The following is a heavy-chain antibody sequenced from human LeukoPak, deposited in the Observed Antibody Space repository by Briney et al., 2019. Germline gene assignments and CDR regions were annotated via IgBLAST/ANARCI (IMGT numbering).Heavy chain of an antibody. CDR1: GGSISSYY. J-gene: IGHJ4*02. D-gene: IGHD3-3*01. V-gene: IGHV4-59*01. CDR3: ARGIFGGTSARDYFDY. CDR2: IYYSGNT. Sequence: PSETLSLTCTVSGGSISSYYWTWIRQPPGKGLEWIGYIYYSGNTNYNPSLKSRVTISVDTSKNQFSLKLSSVTAADTAVYYCARGIFGGTSARDYFDYWGQGTLVTVSS.